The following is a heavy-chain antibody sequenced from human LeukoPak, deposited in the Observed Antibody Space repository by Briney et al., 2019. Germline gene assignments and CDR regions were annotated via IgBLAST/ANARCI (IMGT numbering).Heavy chain of an antibody. CDR1: GFTFSSYW. CDR3: ARIVRAATGVIYFDY. D-gene: IGHD6-13*01. J-gene: IGHJ4*02. V-gene: IGHV3-7*02. CDR2: IKQDGSEK. Sequence: GGSLRLSCAASGFTFSSYWMSWVRQAPGKGLEWVANIKQDGSEKYYVDSVKGRFTISRDNAKNSLYLQMNSLRAEDTAVYYCARIVRAATGVIYFDYWGQGTLVTVSS.